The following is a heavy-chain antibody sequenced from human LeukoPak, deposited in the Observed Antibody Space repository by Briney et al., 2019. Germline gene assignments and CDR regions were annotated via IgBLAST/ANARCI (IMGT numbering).Heavy chain of an antibody. CDR1: GGSISSYY. J-gene: IGHJ6*03. CDR2: IYTSGST. V-gene: IGHV4-4*07. CDR3: ARFVSTSGWFDYYYYMDV. Sequence: SETLSLTCTVAGGSISSYYWSWIRQPAGKGLEWIGRIYTSGSTNYNPSLKSRVTMSVDTSKNQFSLKLSSVTAADTAVYYCARFVSTSGWFDYYYYMDVWGKGTTVTISS. D-gene: IGHD6-19*01.